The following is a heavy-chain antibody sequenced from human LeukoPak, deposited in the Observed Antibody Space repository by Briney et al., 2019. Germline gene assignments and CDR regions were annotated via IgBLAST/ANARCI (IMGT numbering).Heavy chain of an antibody. CDR3: ARHFLSAGGWYFDL. Sequence: PSETLSLTCTVSGGSISSYYWSWIRQPPGKGLEWIGYIYYTGTTNYSPSLESRVTISLDTSKNHFSLRLTSVTAADTAVYYFARHFLSAGGWYFDLWGRGTLVTVSS. V-gene: IGHV4-59*08. J-gene: IGHJ2*01. CDR2: IYYTGTT. D-gene: IGHD2-15*01. CDR1: GGSISSYY.